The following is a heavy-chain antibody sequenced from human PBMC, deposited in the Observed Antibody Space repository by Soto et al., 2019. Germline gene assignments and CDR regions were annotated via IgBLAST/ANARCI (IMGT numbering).Heavy chain of an antibody. Sequence: GWSLRLSCASSVFTFGSYAMGWVRQAPGKGLEWVSAISASGGSTYYADSVRGRFTISRDNSMNTVYLQVNSLRAEDTAVYFCAKVHCGGGSCYIPYYFDYWGQGTLVTVSS. CDR2: ISASGGST. J-gene: IGHJ4*02. V-gene: IGHV3-23*01. CDR1: VFTFGSYA. D-gene: IGHD2-15*01. CDR3: AKVHCGGGSCYIPYYFDY.